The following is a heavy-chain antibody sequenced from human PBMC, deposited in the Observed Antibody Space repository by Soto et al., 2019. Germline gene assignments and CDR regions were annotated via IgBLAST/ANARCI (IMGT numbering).Heavy chain of an antibody. V-gene: IGHV1-2*04. CDR3: AREGTDILTGYSYYYGMDV. J-gene: IGHJ6*02. Sequence: QVQLVQSGAEVKKPGASVKVSCKASGYTFTGYYMHWVRQAPGQGLEWMGWINPNSGGTNYAQKFQCWVTMTRDTSISTAYMELSRLRSDDTAVYYCAREGTDILTGYSYYYGMDVWGQGTTVTVSS. CDR1: GYTFTGYY. D-gene: IGHD3-9*01. CDR2: INPNSGGT.